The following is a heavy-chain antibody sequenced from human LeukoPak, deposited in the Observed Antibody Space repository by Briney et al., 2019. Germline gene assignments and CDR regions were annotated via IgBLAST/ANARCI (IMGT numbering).Heavy chain of an antibody. J-gene: IGHJ5*02. CDR1: GYAFASYG. Sequence: SCKASGYAFASYGISWVRQAPGKGLEWVASIKEDEIEIHYVDSVKGRFTISRDNAKDSLYLQMNSLRVEDTAVYYCARGGFRHFDPWGRGTLVTVSS. V-gene: IGHV3-7*01. D-gene: IGHD3-22*01. CDR2: IKEDEIEI. CDR3: ARGGFRHFDP.